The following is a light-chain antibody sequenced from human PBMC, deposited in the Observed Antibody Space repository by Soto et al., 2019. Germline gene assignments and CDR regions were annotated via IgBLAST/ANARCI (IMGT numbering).Light chain of an antibody. CDR2: DAS. Sequence: DFQMTQSPSTLSASVGDRVTITCRASQSISSWLAWYQQKPGKAPKLLIYDASSLESGVPSRFSGSGPGTEFTLTISSLQPDDFATYYCQQYNSYSPWTFGQGTKVDIK. V-gene: IGKV1-5*01. CDR1: QSISSW. CDR3: QQYNSYSPWT. J-gene: IGKJ1*01.